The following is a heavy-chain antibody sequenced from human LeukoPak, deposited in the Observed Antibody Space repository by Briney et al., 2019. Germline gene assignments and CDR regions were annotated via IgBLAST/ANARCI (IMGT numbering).Heavy chain of an antibody. Sequence: SQTLSLTCSVSGESISSSRHYWSWIRQPAGQGLEWIGRIYPSGNTNYNPSLKSRVTISVDKSKNQFSLKLSSVTAADTAVYYCAAAGTNFFDYWGQGTLVTVSS. CDR1: GESISSSRHY. J-gene: IGHJ4*02. V-gene: IGHV4-61*02. D-gene: IGHD6-13*01. CDR2: IYPSGNT. CDR3: AAAGTNFFDY.